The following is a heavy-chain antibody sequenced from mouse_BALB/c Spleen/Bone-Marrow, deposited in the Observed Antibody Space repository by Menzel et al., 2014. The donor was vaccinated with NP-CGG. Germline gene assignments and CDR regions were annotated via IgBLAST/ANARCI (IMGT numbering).Heavy chain of an antibody. CDR3: ARQLAYAMDY. D-gene: IGHD4-1*01. Sequence: EVMLVKFGGGLVQPGGSLKLSCATSGFTFSDYYMYWVRQTPEKRLEWVAYITKGGGSTYYPDIVKGRFTISRDNAKNTLYLQMSRLKSEDTAMYYCARQLAYAMDYWGQGTSVTVSS. J-gene: IGHJ4*01. CDR1: GFTFSDYY. V-gene: IGHV5-12*02. CDR2: ITKGGGST.